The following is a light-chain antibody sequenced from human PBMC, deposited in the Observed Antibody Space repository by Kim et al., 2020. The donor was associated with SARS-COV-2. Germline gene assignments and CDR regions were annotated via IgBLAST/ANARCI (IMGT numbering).Light chain of an antibody. CDR1: QSVSSNY. Sequence: SPGERATLSCRASQSVSSNYVAWYQQKPGQAPRLLTYGASSRATGIPDRFSGSGSGTDFTLTITKLEPEDSAVYYCQQYSSSPATFGQGTKVDIK. CDR2: GAS. V-gene: IGKV3-20*01. J-gene: IGKJ1*01. CDR3: QQYSSSPAT.